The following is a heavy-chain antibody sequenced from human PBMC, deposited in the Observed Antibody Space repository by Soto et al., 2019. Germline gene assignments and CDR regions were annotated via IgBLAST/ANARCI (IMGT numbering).Heavy chain of an antibody. V-gene: IGHV1-69*02. J-gene: IGHJ6*03. CDR1: GGSFSSYI. Sequence: QVQLVQSGAEVQKPGSSVKVSCEASGGSFSSYIFTWVRQAPGQGLEWMGRSIPIQGKADYALKFQDRVTISADKSTKTVYMELRGLRHEDTAVYYCAKSLVFVDHAYMDVWGKGTTVTVSS. D-gene: IGHD2-21*01. CDR2: SIPIQGKA. CDR3: AKSLVFVDHAYMDV.